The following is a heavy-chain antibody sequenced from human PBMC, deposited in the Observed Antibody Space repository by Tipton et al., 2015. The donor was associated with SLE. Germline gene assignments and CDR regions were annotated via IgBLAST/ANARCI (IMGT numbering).Heavy chain of an antibody. CDR3: ARHDTNYGRNWFDP. J-gene: IGHJ5*02. V-gene: IGHV4-39*01. Sequence: GLVKPSETLSPTCSISGGSISGTNYYWNWIRQPPGKGPEWIGRITNNGNTYYIPSLQSRVTMSVDTSKNHFSLKLSSVTAADTAVYYCARHDTNYGRNWFDPWGQGTLVTVSS. D-gene: IGHD2-8*01. CDR2: ITNNGNT. CDR1: GGSISGTNYY.